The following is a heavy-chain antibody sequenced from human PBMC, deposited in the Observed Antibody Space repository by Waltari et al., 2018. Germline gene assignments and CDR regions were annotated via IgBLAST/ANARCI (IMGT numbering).Heavy chain of an antibody. CDR2: IYSGGST. Sequence: EVQLLESGGGLVQPGGSLRLSCAASGFTFSSYDMSWVRQAPGKGLEWVSVIYSGGSTYYADSLKGRFTISRDNSKNTLYLQMNSLRAEDTAVYYCAKESRRYSGYDAPLDYFDYWGQGTLVTVSS. V-gene: IGHV3-23*03. D-gene: IGHD5-12*01. CDR1: GFTFSSYD. CDR3: AKESRRYSGYDAPLDYFDY. J-gene: IGHJ4*02.